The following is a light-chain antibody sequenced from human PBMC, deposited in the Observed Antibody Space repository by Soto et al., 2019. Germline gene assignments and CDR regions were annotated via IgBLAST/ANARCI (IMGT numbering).Light chain of an antibody. CDR3: SSYTSSTTVV. CDR2: DVT. Sequence: QSALTQPASVSGSPGQSITISCTGTSSDVGGYDYVSWYQQYPGKAPKLMIYDVTNRPSGVSRRFSGSKSGNTASLTIAGLQAEDEAYYYCSSYTSSTTVVFGGGTKLTVL. J-gene: IGLJ2*01. CDR1: SSDVGGYDY. V-gene: IGLV2-14*01.